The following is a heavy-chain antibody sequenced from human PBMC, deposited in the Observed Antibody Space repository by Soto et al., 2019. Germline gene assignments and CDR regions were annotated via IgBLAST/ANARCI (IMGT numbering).Heavy chain of an antibody. D-gene: IGHD3-3*01. CDR2: MNPNSSNT. CDR3: AIGLKCWSGIYYFPSFDI. CDR1: GYTFTSYD. Sequence: ASVKVSCKASGYTFTSYDINWVRQATGQGLEWMSCMNPNSSNTGYSQKSQGRVTMTRSTSISTAYMELSSLRSEDTAVYYCAIGLKCWSGIYYFPSFDIWGQGTMVTVSS. V-gene: IGHV1-8*01. J-gene: IGHJ3*02.